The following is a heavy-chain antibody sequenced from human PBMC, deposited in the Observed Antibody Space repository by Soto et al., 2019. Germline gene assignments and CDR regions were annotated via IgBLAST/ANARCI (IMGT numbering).Heavy chain of an antibody. CDR3: ARSHGSGSYYNDY. J-gene: IGHJ4*02. Sequence: PSETLSLTCTVSGGSISSGNYCWSWIRQPPGKGLEWIGYIYYSGSTYYNPSLKSRVTISVDASKNQFSLKLSSVTAADTAVYYCARSHGSGSYYNDYWGQGTLVTVYS. CDR2: IYYSGST. CDR1: GGSISSGNYC. V-gene: IGHV4-30-4*01. D-gene: IGHD3-10*01.